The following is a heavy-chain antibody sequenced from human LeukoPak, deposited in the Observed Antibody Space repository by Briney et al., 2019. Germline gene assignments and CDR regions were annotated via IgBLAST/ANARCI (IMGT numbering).Heavy chain of an antibody. Sequence: GRSLRLSCAASGFTFSSYGMHWVRQAPGKGLEWVAVIWYDGSNKYYADSVKGRFTISRDNSKNTLYLQMNSLRAEDTAVYYCARGEGMTTVATSTAEFDPWGQGTLVTVSS. J-gene: IGHJ5*02. V-gene: IGHV3-33*01. CDR3: ARGEGMTTVATSTAEFDP. D-gene: IGHD4-23*01. CDR1: GFTFSSYG. CDR2: IWYDGSNK.